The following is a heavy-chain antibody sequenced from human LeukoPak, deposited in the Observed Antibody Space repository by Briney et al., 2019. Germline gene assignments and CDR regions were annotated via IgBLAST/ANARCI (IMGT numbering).Heavy chain of an antibody. V-gene: IGHV3-21*01. J-gene: IGHJ4*02. CDR3: ARSLDLNIVVVTAIDY. CDR2: ISSSSSYI. D-gene: IGHD2-21*02. Sequence: GGSLRLSCAASGFTFSSYSMNWVRQAPGKGLEWVSSISSSSSYIYYADSVKGRFTISRDNAKNSLYLQMNSLRDEDTAVYYCARSLDLNIVVVTAIDYWGQGTLVTVSS. CDR1: GFTFSSYS.